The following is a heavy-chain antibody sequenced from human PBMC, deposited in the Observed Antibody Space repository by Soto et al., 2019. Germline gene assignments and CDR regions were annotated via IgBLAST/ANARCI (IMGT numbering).Heavy chain of an antibody. CDR2: INPSGGST. Sequence: ASVKVSCKASGYTFTSYYMHWVRQAPGQGFEWMGIINPSGGSTSYAQKFQGRVTMTRDTSTSTVYMELSSLRSEDTAVYYCARGLEQWLKLEGFGRAYWGQATLVTVSS. J-gene: IGHJ4*02. CDR3: ARGLEQWLKLEGFGRAY. V-gene: IGHV1-46*01. D-gene: IGHD6-19*01. CDR1: GYTFTSYY.